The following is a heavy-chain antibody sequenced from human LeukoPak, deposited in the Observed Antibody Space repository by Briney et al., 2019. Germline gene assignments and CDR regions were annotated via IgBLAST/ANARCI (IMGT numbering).Heavy chain of an antibody. CDR3: ATTQRALFDGYNTGGY. J-gene: IGHJ4*02. D-gene: IGHD5-24*01. V-gene: IGHV4-31*03. Sequence: SQTLSLTCTVSGGSISSGGYYWSWIRQHPGKGLEWIGYIYYSGNTYYNPSLKSRVTISVDTSKNQFSLKLSSVTAADTAVYYCATTQRALFDGYNTGGYWGQGTLVTVSS. CDR1: GGSISSGGYY. CDR2: IYYSGNT.